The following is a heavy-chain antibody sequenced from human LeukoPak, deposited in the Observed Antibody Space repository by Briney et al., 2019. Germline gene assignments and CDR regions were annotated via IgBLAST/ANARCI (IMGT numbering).Heavy chain of an antibody. Sequence: GGSLRLSCAASGFTFSSYAMSWVRQAPGEGLECVSAISGSGDSTYYADSVKGRFTISRDNSKNTLYLQMNSLRAEDTAVYYCAKGPPLGYYYMDVWGKGTTVTVSS. CDR1: GFTFSSYA. V-gene: IGHV3-23*01. CDR2: ISGSGDST. CDR3: AKGPPLGYYYMDV. J-gene: IGHJ6*03.